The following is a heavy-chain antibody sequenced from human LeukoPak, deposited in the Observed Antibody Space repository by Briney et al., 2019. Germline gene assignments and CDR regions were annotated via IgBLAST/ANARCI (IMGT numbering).Heavy chain of an antibody. D-gene: IGHD5/OR15-5a*01. CDR1: GDSIGSYH. J-gene: IGHJ6*02. V-gene: IGHV4-59*01. Sequence: PSETLSLTCSVSGDSIGSYHWSWIRQPPGKGLEWIGHVHYTWNTKYNPSLTGRASISLDRSKNQFALSLSSLTAADTAVYYCARVASKGGMDVWGQGTTVIVSS. CDR3: ARVASKGGMDV. CDR2: VHYTWNT.